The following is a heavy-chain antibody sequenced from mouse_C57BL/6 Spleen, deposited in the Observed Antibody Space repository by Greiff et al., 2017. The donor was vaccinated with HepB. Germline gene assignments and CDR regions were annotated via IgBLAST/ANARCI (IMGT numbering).Heavy chain of an antibody. CDR1: GYTFTSYW. V-gene: IGHV1-53*01. CDR3: AISLYSNYLYYYAMDY. D-gene: IGHD2-5*01. Sequence: QVQLQQPGTELVKPGASVKLSCKASGYTFTSYWMHWVKQRPGQGLEWIGNINPSNGGTNYNEKFKSKATLTVDKYSSTAYMQLSSLTSEDSAVYYCAISLYSNYLYYYAMDYWGQGTSVTVSS. CDR2: INPSNGGT. J-gene: IGHJ4*01.